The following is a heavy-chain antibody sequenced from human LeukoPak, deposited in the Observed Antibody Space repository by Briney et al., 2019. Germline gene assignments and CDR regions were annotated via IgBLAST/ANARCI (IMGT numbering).Heavy chain of an antibody. CDR3: AKDSGYSYGRGYYFDY. Sequence: PGGSLRLSCAASGFTFSSHAMSWVRQAPGKGLEWVSAFSGSGGGTYYADSVKGRFTISRDNSKNTLYLQMNSLRAEDTAVYYCAKDSGYSYGRGYYFDYWGQGTLVTVSS. J-gene: IGHJ4*02. CDR1: GFTFSSHA. D-gene: IGHD5-18*01. CDR2: FSGSGGGT. V-gene: IGHV3-23*01.